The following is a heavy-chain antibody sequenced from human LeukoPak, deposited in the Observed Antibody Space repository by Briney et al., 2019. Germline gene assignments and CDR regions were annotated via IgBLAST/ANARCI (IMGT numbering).Heavy chain of an antibody. Sequence: GASVKVSCKASGYTFTSYGISWVRQAHGQGLEWMGWISAYNGNINYAQKLQGRVTMTTDTSTSTAYMELRSLRSDDTAVYYCARDSAQTGNFDYWGQGILVTVSS. CDR3: ARDSAQTGNFDY. V-gene: IGHV1-18*01. J-gene: IGHJ4*02. CDR1: GYTFTSYG. D-gene: IGHD1-1*01. CDR2: ISAYNGNI.